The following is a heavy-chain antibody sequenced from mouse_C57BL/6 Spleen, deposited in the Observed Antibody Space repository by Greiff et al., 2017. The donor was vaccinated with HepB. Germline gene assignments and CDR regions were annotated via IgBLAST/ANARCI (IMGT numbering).Heavy chain of an antibody. V-gene: IGHV14-1*01. Sequence: VQLQQPGAELVRPGASVKLSCTASGFNIKDYYMHWVKQRPEQGLEWIGRIDPEDGDTEYAPKFQGKATMTADTSSNTAYLQLSSLTSEDTAVYYCTITTVVARYFDVWGTGTTVTVSS. CDR3: TITTVVARYFDV. CDR1: GFNIKDYY. J-gene: IGHJ1*03. D-gene: IGHD1-1*01. CDR2: IDPEDGDT.